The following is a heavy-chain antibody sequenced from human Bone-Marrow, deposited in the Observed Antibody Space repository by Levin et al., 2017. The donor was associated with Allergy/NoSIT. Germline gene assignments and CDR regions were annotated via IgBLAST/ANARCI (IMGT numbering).Heavy chain of an antibody. Sequence: GESLKISCAASGFTFSSYSMNWVRQAPGKGLEWVSYISSSSSTIYYADSVKGRFTISRDNAKNSLYLQMNSLRAEDTAVYYCARDRDYDYVWGSYRYNQFDYWGQGTLVTVSS. V-gene: IGHV3-48*04. D-gene: IGHD3-16*02. J-gene: IGHJ4*02. CDR1: GFTFSSYS. CDR3: ARDRDYDYVWGSYRYNQFDY. CDR2: ISSSSSTI.